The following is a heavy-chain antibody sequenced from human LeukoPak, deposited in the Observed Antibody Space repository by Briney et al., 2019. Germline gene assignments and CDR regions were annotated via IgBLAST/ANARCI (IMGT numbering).Heavy chain of an antibody. Sequence: AAVNVSCKASGYTFTSYVISWVRQAPGQGLDWMGWISPYNGNTNYAQKLQGRVTMTTDTSTTTAYMEMRSLSSEHTPVYYCARGPLCRGGTCYSQYYDYWGKGTLVTVS. CDR3: ARGPLCRGGTCYSQYYDY. D-gene: IGHD2-15*01. V-gene: IGHV1-18*01. J-gene: IGHJ4*02. CDR2: ISPYNGNT. CDR1: GYTFTSYV.